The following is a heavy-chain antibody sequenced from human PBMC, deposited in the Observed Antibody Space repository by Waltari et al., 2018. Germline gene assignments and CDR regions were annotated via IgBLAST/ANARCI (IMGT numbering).Heavy chain of an antibody. V-gene: IGHV4-34*01. J-gene: IGHJ4*02. CDR2: INHGGST. D-gene: IGHD6-13*01. Sequence: QVQLQQWGAGLFKPSEPLSLTCAVYGGSFSGYYWNWIRQPPGKGLECIGEINHGGSTNYNPSIKSRVTISVDTSKNQFSLKLSSVTAADTAVYYCARRDSSSWYIGYWGQGTLVTVSS. CDR3: ARRDSSSWYIGY. CDR1: GGSFSGYY.